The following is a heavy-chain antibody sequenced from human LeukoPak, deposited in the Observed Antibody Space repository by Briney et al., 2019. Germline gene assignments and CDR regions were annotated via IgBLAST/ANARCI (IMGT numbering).Heavy chain of an antibody. J-gene: IGHJ3*01. CDR2: IYYSGST. Sequence: PSQTLSLTCTVSGGSISSGGYYWSWLRQHPGKGLEWIGYIYYSGSTYYNPSLKSRVTISVDTSKNQFSLKLSSVTAADTAMYYCARRPDGPNQGPFDFWGRGTMVTVSS. D-gene: IGHD5-24*01. CDR1: GGSISSGGYY. V-gene: IGHV4-31*03. CDR3: ARRPDGPNQGPFDF.